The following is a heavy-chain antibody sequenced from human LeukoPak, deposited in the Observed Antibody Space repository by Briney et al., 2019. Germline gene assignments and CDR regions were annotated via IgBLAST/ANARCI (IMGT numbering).Heavy chain of an antibody. CDR2: IYPGDSDT. Sequence: GDSLKISCKGPGYSFADYWIGWVRQMPGKGLEWMGIIYPGDSDTRYSPSFQGQVTISADKSITTAYLQWSSLKASDTAMYYCARLFSHGCGDYWGQGTLVTVSS. D-gene: IGHD1-26*01. J-gene: IGHJ4*02. CDR1: GYSFADYW. V-gene: IGHV5-51*01. CDR3: ARLFSHGCGDY.